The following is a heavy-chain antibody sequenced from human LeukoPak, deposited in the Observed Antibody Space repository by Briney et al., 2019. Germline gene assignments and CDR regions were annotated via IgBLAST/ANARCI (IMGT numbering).Heavy chain of an antibody. J-gene: IGHJ3*02. CDR2: TYYRSKWYN. CDR3: ARDRKTANDAFDI. CDR1: GDSISNNSVA. V-gene: IGHV6-1*01. Sequence: SQTLSLTCVISGDSISNNSVAWNWIRQSPSRGLEWLGRTYYRSKWYNEYAASVKSRISINPDTSKNQFSLQLNSVTPEDTAVYYCARDRKTANDAFDIWGQGTLVTVSS.